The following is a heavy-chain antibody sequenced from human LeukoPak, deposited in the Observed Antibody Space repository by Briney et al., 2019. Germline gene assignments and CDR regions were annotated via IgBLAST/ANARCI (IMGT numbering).Heavy chain of an antibody. CDR1: GFTFDDYA. CDR3: ARETDY. CDR2: ISWNSDSI. V-gene: IGHV3-9*01. Sequence: GGSLRLSCAASGFTFDDYAMHWVRQAPGKGLEWVSGISWNSDSIGYADSVKGRFTTSRDNAKNSLYLQMNSLRAEDTALYYCARETDYWGQGTLVTVSS. J-gene: IGHJ4*02.